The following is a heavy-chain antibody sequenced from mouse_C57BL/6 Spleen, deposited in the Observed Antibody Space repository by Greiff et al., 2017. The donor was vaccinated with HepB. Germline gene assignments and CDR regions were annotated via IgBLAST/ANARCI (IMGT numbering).Heavy chain of an antibody. CDR3: ARAIYDGYYDWFAY. D-gene: IGHD2-3*01. CDR2: IYPSDSET. V-gene: IGHV1-61*01. Sequence: QVQLKQPGAELVRPGSSVKLSCKASGYTFTSYWMDWVKQRPGQGLEWIGNIYPSDSETLYNQKFKDKATLTVDKSSSTAYMQLSSLTSEDSAVYYCARAIYDGYYDWFAYWGQGTLVTVSA. J-gene: IGHJ3*01. CDR1: GYTFTSYW.